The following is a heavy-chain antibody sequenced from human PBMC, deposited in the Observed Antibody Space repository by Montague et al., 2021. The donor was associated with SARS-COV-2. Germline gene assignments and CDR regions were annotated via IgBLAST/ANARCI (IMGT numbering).Heavy chain of an antibody. CDR3: ARGPVPAAFDI. J-gene: IGHJ3*02. Sequence: SETLSLTCVVYGGSFSSYYWSWIRQPPGKGLEWIGEINHNGSTTYTPSLKSRVTISIDTSKNQFSLKLNSVTAADTAVYYCARGPVPAAFDIWGQGTMVTVSS. V-gene: IGHV4-34*01. D-gene: IGHD2-2*01. CDR1: GGSFSSYY. CDR2: INHNGST.